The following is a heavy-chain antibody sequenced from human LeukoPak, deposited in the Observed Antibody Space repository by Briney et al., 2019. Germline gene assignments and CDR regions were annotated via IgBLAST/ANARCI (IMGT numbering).Heavy chain of an antibody. Sequence: GGSLRLSRAVSGFIFSRYEMHWVRQAPGKGLEWISYISPSGNTVYYGDSVKGRFTISRDNAKNSLYLQMNSLRAEDTAVYYCAALWVATPGVDPWGQGTLVTVSS. CDR3: AALWVATPGVDP. J-gene: IGHJ5*02. CDR2: ISPSGNTV. D-gene: IGHD5-12*01. CDR1: GFIFSRYE. V-gene: IGHV3-48*03.